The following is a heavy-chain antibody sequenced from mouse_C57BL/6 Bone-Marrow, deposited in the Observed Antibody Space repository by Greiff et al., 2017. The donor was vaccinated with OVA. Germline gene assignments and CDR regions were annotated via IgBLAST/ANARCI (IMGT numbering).Heavy chain of an antibody. CDR2: ISSGGSYT. CDR3: ASLLSSFSY. Sequence: DVMLVESGGDLVKPGGSLKLSCAASGFTFSSYGMSWVRPTPDKRLEWVATISSGGSYTYYPDSVKGRFTISRDNAKNTLYLQMSSLKSEDTAMYYCASLLSSFSYWGQGTTLTVSS. CDR1: GFTFSSYG. J-gene: IGHJ2*01. D-gene: IGHD1-1*02. V-gene: IGHV5-6*02.